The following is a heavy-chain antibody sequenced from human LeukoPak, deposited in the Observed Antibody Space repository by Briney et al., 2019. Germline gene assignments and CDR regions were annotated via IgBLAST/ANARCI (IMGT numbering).Heavy chain of an antibody. CDR1: GGSISSSSYY. Sequence: SETLSLTCTVSGGSISSSSYYWGWIRQPPGKGLEWIGSIYYSGSTYCNPSLKSRVTISVDTSKNQFSLKLSSVTAADTAVYYCARSGSSWYARGGGYMDVWGKGTTVTVSS. CDR2: IYYSGST. D-gene: IGHD6-13*01. CDR3: ARSGSSWYARGGGYMDV. V-gene: IGHV4-39*07. J-gene: IGHJ6*03.